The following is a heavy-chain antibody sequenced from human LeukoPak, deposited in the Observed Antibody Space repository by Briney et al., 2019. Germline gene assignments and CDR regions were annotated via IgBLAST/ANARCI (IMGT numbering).Heavy chain of an antibody. Sequence: ASVKVSCKTSGYTFTGSYMHWVRQAPGQGLEWMGWINPNSGGTNYAQKFQGRVTMTRDTSISTAYMELSRLRSDDTAVYYCARSDSSGWYDYWGQGTLVTVSS. CDR1: GYTFTGSY. CDR2: INPNSGGT. V-gene: IGHV1-2*02. CDR3: ARSDSSGWYDY. D-gene: IGHD6-19*01. J-gene: IGHJ4*02.